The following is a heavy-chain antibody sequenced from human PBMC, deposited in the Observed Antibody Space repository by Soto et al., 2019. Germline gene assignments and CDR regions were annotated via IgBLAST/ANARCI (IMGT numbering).Heavy chain of an antibody. CDR3: ARPPGYISDWYYFDL. J-gene: IGHJ4*02. CDR1: GYSFIDYY. Sequence: QVQLVQSGAEVKKPGASVKVSCEASGYSFIDYYIHWVRQAPGQGFEGMGRVRPKSCGTNYAQKFEGRVTMTWDTSLNTAYMELSSLKSDDTAVYYCARPPGYISDWYYFDLWGQGTRVTVSS. CDR2: VRPKSCGT. D-gene: IGHD3-9*01. V-gene: IGHV1-2*02.